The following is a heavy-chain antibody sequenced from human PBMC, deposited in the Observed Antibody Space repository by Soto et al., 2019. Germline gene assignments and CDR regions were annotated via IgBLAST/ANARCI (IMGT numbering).Heavy chain of an antibody. V-gene: IGHV4-59*01. D-gene: IGHD3-10*01. CDR3: ARAPRGNYGYPSYFVY. Sequence: SETLSLTCTVSGGSISSYYWSWIRQPPGKGLEWIGYIYYSGSTNYNPSLKSRVTISVDTSKNHFSLKLSSVTAADTAVYYCARAPRGNYGYPSYFVYWGEGTLVTVS. CDR1: GGSISSYY. CDR2: IYYSGST. J-gene: IGHJ4*02.